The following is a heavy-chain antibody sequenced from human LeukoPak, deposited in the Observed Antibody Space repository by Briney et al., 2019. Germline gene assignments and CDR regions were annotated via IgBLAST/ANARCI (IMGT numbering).Heavy chain of an antibody. Sequence: PGGSLRLSCAASGFTFSSYGMHWVRQAPGKGLEWVSYISSSGSTIYYADSVKGRFTISRDNAKNSLYLQMNGLRAEDTAVYYCARGLILEQLGGRGQGTLVTVSS. CDR2: ISSSGSTI. D-gene: IGHD6-6*01. CDR3: ARGLILEQLGG. CDR1: GFTFSSYG. J-gene: IGHJ4*02. V-gene: IGHV3-48*04.